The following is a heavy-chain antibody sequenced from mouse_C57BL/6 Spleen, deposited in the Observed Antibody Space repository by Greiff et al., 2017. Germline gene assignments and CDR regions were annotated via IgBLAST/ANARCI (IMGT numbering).Heavy chain of an antibody. Sequence: EVQLVESGGDLVKPGGSLKLSCAASGFTFSSYGMSWVRQTPDKRLEWVATISSGGSYTYYPDSVKGRFTISRDNAKNTLYLQMSSLKSEDTAMYYCARQGITTVVPYWYFDVWGTGTTVTVSS. J-gene: IGHJ1*03. CDR1: GFTFSSYG. CDR3: ARQGITTVVPYWYFDV. CDR2: ISSGGSYT. D-gene: IGHD1-1*01. V-gene: IGHV5-6*01.